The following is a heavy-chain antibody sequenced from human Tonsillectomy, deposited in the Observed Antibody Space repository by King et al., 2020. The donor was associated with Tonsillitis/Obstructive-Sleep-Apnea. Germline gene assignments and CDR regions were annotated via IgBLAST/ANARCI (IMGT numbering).Heavy chain of an antibody. CDR2: IYWEDDI. J-gene: IGHJ4*02. D-gene: IGHD6-13*01. CDR1: GFSLSTSGMC. CDR3: ARIQGIAAAGTGGFDY. Sequence: TLKESGPALVKPTQTLTLTCTFSGFSLSTSGMCVSWIRQPPVKALEWLALIYWEDDIYSSTSLKTMLTISKDTSKNQVVLTMTNMDPVDTATYYCARIQGIAAAGTGGFDYWGQGTLVTVSS. V-gene: IGHV2-70*01.